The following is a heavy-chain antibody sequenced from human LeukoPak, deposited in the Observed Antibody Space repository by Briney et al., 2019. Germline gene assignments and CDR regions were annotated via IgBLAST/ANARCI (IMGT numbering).Heavy chain of an antibody. CDR2: ISSSGSTI. D-gene: IGHD6-19*01. J-gene: IGHJ4*02. CDR3: ARDKVAVAGTGGVWYFDY. Sequence: PGGSLRLSCAAYGFTFSDYYMSSVRQAPGKGLGWVSYISSSGSTISYADCVKGRFTISRDNAKNSLYLQMNSVRAEDTSVYCCARDKVAVAGTGGVWYFDYWGQGTLVTVSS. CDR1: GFTFSDYY. V-gene: IGHV3-11*04.